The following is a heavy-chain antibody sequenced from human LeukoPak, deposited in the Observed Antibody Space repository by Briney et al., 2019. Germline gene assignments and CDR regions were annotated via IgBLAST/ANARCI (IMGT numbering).Heavy chain of an antibody. Sequence: GGSLRLSCAASGFTFSSYWMSWVRQAPGKVLEWVANIKQDGSEKYYVDSVKGRFTISRDNSKNTLYLQMNSLRAEDTAAYYCAKDGSGSGSYYTDWGQGTLVTVSS. CDR2: IKQDGSEK. J-gene: IGHJ4*02. D-gene: IGHD3-10*01. CDR3: AKDGSGSGSYYTD. CDR1: GFTFSSYW. V-gene: IGHV3-7*03.